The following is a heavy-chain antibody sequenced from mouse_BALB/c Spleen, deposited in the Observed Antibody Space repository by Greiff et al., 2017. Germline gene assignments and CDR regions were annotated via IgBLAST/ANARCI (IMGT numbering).Heavy chain of an antibody. Sequence: EVMLVESGGGLVQPGGSLKLSCAASGFTFSSYGMSWVRQTPDKRLELVATINSNGGSTYYPDSVKGRFTISRDNAKNTLYLQMSSLKSEDTAMYYGARDSNPFDYWGQGTTLTVSA. V-gene: IGHV5-6-3*01. CDR1: GFTFSSYG. J-gene: IGHJ2*01. CDR2: INSNGGST. D-gene: IGHD4-1*01. CDR3: ARDSNPFDY.